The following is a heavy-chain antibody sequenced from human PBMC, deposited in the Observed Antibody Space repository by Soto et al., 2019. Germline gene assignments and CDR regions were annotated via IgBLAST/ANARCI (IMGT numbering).Heavy chain of an antibody. CDR1: GGSINSSSYF. V-gene: IGHV4-39*01. CDR2: IYYSGST. J-gene: IGHJ5*02. CDR3: AIYHSRGSRNLFDP. Sequence: PSETLSLTCSVSGGSINSSSYFWGWVRQPPGKGLEWIGSIYYSGSTYYNPSLRSRGTISVDTYKNQFSLKLTALTAAATAGFYSAIYHSRGSRNLFDPWGQGTLVTVSS. D-gene: IGHD6-19*01.